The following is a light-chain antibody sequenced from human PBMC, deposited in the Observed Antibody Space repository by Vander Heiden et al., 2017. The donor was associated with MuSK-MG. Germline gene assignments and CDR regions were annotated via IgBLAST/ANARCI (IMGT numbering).Light chain of an antibody. Sequence: IVLTQSPGTLSLSPGERATLSCRASQSVSSSYLAWYQQKPGQAPRLLIYGASSRATGIPDRFSGSGSGTDFTLTISSLEPEDFAVYYCQQDCSSPRTFGEGTKVEIK. J-gene: IGKJ4*02. CDR2: GAS. CDR3: QQDCSSPRT. V-gene: IGKV3-20*01. CDR1: QSVSSSY.